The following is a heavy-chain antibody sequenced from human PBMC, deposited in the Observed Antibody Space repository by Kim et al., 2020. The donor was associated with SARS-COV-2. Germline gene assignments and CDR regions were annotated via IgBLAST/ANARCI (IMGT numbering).Heavy chain of an antibody. CDR3: AREGGGVIATPDAFDI. V-gene: IGHV1-69*13. CDR2: IIPIFGTA. Sequence: SVKVSCKASGGTFSSYAISWVRQAPGQGLEWMGGIIPIFGTANYAQKFQGRVTINEDESTSTAYMELSSLRSEDTAVYYCAREGGGVIATPDAFDIWGQGTMVTVSS. CDR1: GGTFSSYA. D-gene: IGHD2-21*01. J-gene: IGHJ3*02.